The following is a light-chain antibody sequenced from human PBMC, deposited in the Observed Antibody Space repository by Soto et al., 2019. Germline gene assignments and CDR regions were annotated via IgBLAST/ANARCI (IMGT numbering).Light chain of an antibody. J-gene: IGKJ4*01. CDR3: QQYHNWPLT. CDR2: GAS. CDR1: QSISSN. Sequence: EEVMTQSPATLSVSPGERATLSCRASQSISSNLAWYQQKPGQAPRLLIYGASTRATGIPARFSGSGSGTVFTLTISSLDSEDFAVYYCQQYHNWPLTFGGGTKVEIK. V-gene: IGKV3-15*01.